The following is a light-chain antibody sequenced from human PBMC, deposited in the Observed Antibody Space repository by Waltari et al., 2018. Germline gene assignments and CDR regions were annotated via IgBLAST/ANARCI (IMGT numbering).Light chain of an antibody. J-gene: IGLJ3*02. CDR1: SSNIGSNT. V-gene: IGLV1-44*01. CDR2: KDD. CDR3: AAWDDTLKGL. Sequence: QSVLTQPPSASGAPGQRVTITCSIGSSNIGSNTVNWYQQFPGTAPKLLVFKDDQRASGVPGRFSGSRSVTSASLAISGLQSEDEATYYCAAWDDTLKGLFGGGTTLTVL.